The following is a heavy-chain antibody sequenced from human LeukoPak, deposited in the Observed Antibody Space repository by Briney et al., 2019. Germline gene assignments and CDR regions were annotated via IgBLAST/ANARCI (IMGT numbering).Heavy chain of an antibody. J-gene: IGHJ4*02. CDR3: ARYGSIVAAGTFDY. V-gene: IGHV3-7*04. Sequence: GRSLRLSCAASGFTFSIYWMTWVRQAPGKGLEWVANIKHDGSEKYYVDSVKGRFTISRDNAKNSLYLQMNSLRAEDAAVYYCARYGSIVAAGTFDYWGQGTLVTVSS. CDR2: IKHDGSEK. CDR1: GFTFSIYW. D-gene: IGHD6-13*01.